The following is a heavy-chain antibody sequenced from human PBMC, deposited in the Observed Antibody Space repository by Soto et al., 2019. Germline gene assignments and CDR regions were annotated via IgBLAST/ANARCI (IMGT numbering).Heavy chain of an antibody. CDR2: ISSSGITT. CDR1: GFTFRNYE. J-gene: IGHJ4*02. CDR3: AGAVATHTFDY. Sequence: GSLRLSCAASGFTFRNYEMNWVRKAPGKGLEWVSYISSSGITTYYADFAAGRFTISRDNAKESLYLHLNSLRVEDTAVYYCAGAVATHTFDYWGQGTLVTVSS. V-gene: IGHV3-48*03. D-gene: IGHD5-12*01.